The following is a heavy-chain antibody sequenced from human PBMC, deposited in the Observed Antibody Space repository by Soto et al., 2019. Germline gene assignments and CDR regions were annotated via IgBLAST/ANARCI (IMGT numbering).Heavy chain of an antibody. J-gene: IGHJ3*02. CDR1: GFTFRSYA. CDR3: AKLYHYYDSSGYYSDALDI. D-gene: IGHD3-22*01. CDR2: ISGSGHSS. V-gene: IGHV3-23*01. Sequence: LRLSCEASGFTFRSYAMIWVRQAPGKGLDWVSTISGSGHSSYDADSVKGRFTTSRDNSKNTLYLRLDSLRAEDTAVYYCAKLYHYYDSSGYYSDALDIWGQGTLVTVSS.